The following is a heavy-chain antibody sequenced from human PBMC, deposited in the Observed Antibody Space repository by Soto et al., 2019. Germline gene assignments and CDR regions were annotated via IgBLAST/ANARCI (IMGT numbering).Heavy chain of an antibody. Sequence: VQLVESGGGLVQPGRSLRLSCAASGFTFDDYAMHWVRQAPGKGLEWVSGISWNSGSIGYADSVKGRFTISRDNAKNSLYLQMNSLRAEDTALYYCAKGLAGTWGAFDIWGQGTMVTVSS. CDR3: AKGLAGTWGAFDI. J-gene: IGHJ3*02. CDR1: GFTFDDYA. CDR2: ISWNSGSI. D-gene: IGHD6-19*01. V-gene: IGHV3-9*01.